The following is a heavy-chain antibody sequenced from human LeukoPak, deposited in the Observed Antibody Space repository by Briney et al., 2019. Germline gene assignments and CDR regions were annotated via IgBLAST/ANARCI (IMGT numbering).Heavy chain of an antibody. CDR2: IYYSGNT. CDR3: ARADPISGTYSPFDY. Sequence: PSETLSLTCTVSGGSISSYYWSWTRQPPGKGLEWIGYIYYSGNTNYNPSLKSRVTISVDTSKNQFSLKLNSVTAADTAVYYCARADPISGTYSPFDYWGQGTLVTVSS. D-gene: IGHD1-26*01. V-gene: IGHV4-59*01. J-gene: IGHJ4*02. CDR1: GGSISSYY.